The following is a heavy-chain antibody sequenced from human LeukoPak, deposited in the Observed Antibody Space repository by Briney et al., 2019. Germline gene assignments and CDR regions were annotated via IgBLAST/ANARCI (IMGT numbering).Heavy chain of an antibody. CDR3: ARRGWLQANWFDP. J-gene: IGHJ5*02. Sequence: SVKVSCKASGGTFSSYAISWVRQAPGQGLEWMGGIIPIFGTAKYAQKFQGRVTITADESTSTAYMELSSLSSEDTAVYYCARRGWLQANWFDPWGQGTLVTVSS. CDR2: IIPIFGTA. V-gene: IGHV1-69*13. CDR1: GGTFSSYA. D-gene: IGHD5-24*01.